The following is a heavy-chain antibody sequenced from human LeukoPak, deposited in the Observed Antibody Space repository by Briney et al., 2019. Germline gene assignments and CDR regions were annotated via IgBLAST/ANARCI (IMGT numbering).Heavy chain of an antibody. J-gene: IGHJ4*02. V-gene: IGHV3-23*01. D-gene: IGHD3-22*01. CDR2: ISGSDGGT. Sequence: PGGSLRLSCAASGFTFSGYAMSWVRQAPGKGLEWVSAISGSDGGTYYADSVKGRFTISRDNSKNTLYLQMNSLRAEDTAVYYCARGMGGSYDSSGYYFDYWGQGALVTVSS. CDR1: GFTFSGYA. CDR3: ARGMGGSYDSSGYYFDY.